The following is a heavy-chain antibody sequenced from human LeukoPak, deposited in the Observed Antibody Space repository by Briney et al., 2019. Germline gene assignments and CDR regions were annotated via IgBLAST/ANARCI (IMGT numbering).Heavy chain of an antibody. J-gene: IGHJ6*03. D-gene: IGHD3-3*01. CDR1: GGTFSSYA. Sequence: SVKVSCKASGGTFSSYAISWVRQAPGQGLEWMGGIIPIFGTANYAQKFQGRVTITTDESTSTAYMELSSLRSEDTAVYYCASGFLTIFGRVTYMDVWGKGTTVTVSS. V-gene: IGHV1-69*05. CDR3: ASGFLTIFGRVTYMDV. CDR2: IIPIFGTA.